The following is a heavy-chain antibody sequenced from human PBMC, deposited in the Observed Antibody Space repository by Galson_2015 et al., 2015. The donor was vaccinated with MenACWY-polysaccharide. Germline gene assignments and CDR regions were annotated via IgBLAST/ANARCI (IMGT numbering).Heavy chain of an antibody. CDR3: LVVPGGNSRAVDV. CDR1: GFTFSSYA. J-gene: IGHJ6*02. D-gene: IGHD2-2*01. CDR2: ISGSGGTT. V-gene: IGHV3-23*01. Sequence: SLRLPCAASGFTFSSYAMRWVRQAPGKGLECVAAISGSGGTTYYADSVKGRFTISRDNSKNMVYLQMNSLRAEDTAVYYSLVVPGGNSRAVDVWGQGTTVTVSS.